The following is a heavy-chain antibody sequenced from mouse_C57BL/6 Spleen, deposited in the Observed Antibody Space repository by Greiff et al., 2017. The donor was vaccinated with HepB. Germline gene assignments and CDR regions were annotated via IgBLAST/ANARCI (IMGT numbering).Heavy chain of an antibody. D-gene: IGHD1-1*01. CDR3: GRAITTVVAHWYFDV. CDR1: GYTFTSYW. CDR2: IDPNSGGT. J-gene: IGHJ1*03. V-gene: IGHV1-72*01. Sequence: QVQLQQPGAELVKPGASVKLSCKASGYTFTSYWMHWVKQRPGRGLEWIGRIDPNSGGTKYNEKFKSKATLTVDKPSSTAYMQLSSLTSADSAVYYCGRAITTVVAHWYFDVWGTGTTVTVSS.